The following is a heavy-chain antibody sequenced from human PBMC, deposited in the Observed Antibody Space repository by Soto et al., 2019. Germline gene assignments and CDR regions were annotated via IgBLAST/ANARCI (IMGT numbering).Heavy chain of an antibody. CDR2: INSDGSST. CDR3: SFVSLSGYHRYFLSF. D-gene: IGHD6-25*01. J-gene: IGHJ6*04. V-gene: IGHV3-74*01. CDR1: GFTFSSYW. Sequence: GGYLRLSCAASGFTFSSYWKHWVRQAPGKGLVWVSRINSDGSSTSYADSVKGRFTISRDNAKNTLYLQMNSLRAEDTAVYYCSFVSLSGYHRYFLSFWAKGSSVLGSS.